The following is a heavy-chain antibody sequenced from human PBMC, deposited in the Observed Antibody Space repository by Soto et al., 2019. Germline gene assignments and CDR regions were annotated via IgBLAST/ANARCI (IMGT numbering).Heavy chain of an antibody. V-gene: IGHV1-18*01. D-gene: IGHD3-10*01. CDR1: GYIFTNYD. Sequence: QVQLVQSETEVKKPGASVKASCKASGYIFTNYDITWVRQAPGQGLEWMGWVSGYNGNTKYAQKFQDRVTMTTDTSTSTVYMELRSLRSDDTAVYYCARFGSVPYYYYGVDVWGQGTTVFVSS. CDR2: VSGYNGNT. CDR3: ARFGSVPYYYYGVDV. J-gene: IGHJ6*02.